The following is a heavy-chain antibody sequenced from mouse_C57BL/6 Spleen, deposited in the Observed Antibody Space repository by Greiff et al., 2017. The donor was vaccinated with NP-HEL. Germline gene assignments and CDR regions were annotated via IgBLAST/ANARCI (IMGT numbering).Heavy chain of an antibody. V-gene: IGHV2-2*01. J-gene: IGHJ2*01. CDR3: ARSYDDYADFDY. CDR2: IWSGGST. CDR1: GFSLTSYG. Sequence: QVQLKQSGPGLVQPSHCLSITCTVSGFSLTSYGVHWVRQSPGQGLEWLGVIWSGGSTDYNAAFISRLSISTDNSKSQVFFTMNSLQADDTAIYYCARSYDDYADFDYWGQGPTLTVSS. D-gene: IGHD2-4*01.